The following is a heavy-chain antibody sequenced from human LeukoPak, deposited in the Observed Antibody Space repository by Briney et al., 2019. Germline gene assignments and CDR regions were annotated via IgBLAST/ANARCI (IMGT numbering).Heavy chain of an antibody. CDR2: IYTSGST. CDR3: ARDLGFKRTRDAFDI. Sequence: SETLSLTGTVSGGSISSYYWSWIRQPAGKGLEWIGRIYTSGSTNYNPSLKSRVTMSVETSKNQFSLKLSSVTTADTAVYYCARDLGFKRTRDAFDIWGQGTMVTVSS. J-gene: IGHJ3*02. CDR1: GGSISSYY. V-gene: IGHV4-4*07. D-gene: IGHD1-7*01.